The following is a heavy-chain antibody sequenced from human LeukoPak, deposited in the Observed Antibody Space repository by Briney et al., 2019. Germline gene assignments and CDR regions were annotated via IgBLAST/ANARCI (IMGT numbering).Heavy chain of an antibody. Sequence: GGSLRLSCAASGFSFSSHWMFWVRQAPGRGLEWVANIKQDGSEKYYVDSVKGRFTISRDNAKNSLYLQMKSLRAEDTAIYYCARYYDFWSSIDYWGQGTLVTVSS. CDR1: GFSFSSHW. D-gene: IGHD3-3*01. V-gene: IGHV3-7*05. CDR3: ARYYDFWSSIDY. J-gene: IGHJ4*02. CDR2: IKQDGSEK.